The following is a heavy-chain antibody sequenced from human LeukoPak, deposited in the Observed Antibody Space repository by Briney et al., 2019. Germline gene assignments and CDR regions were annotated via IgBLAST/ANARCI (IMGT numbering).Heavy chain of an antibody. D-gene: IGHD3-3*01. CDR3: ARIHYAFWSGYRSHYYYYYMDV. V-gene: IGHV4-59*01. CDR1: GGSISSYY. Sequence: SETLSLTCTVSGGSISSYYWSWIRQPPGKGLEWIGYIYYSGSTNYNPSLKSRVTISVDTSKNQFSLKLSSVTAADTAVYYCARIHYAFWSGYRSHYYYYYMDVWGKGTTVTVSS. J-gene: IGHJ6*03. CDR2: IYYSGST.